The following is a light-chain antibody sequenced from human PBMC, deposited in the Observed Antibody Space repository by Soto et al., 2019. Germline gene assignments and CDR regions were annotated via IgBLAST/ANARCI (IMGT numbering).Light chain of an antibody. Sequence: DIVMTQSPLSLPVTPGEPASISCRSSQSLLHSDGYIYLDWYLQRPRQSPQLLICLGSNRASGVPDRFSGSGSGTHFTLTISRVEAEDFGVYYCMQALQTPWTFGQGTRVEVK. J-gene: IGKJ1*01. V-gene: IGKV2-28*01. CDR3: MQALQTPWT. CDR1: QSLLHSDGYIY. CDR2: LGS.